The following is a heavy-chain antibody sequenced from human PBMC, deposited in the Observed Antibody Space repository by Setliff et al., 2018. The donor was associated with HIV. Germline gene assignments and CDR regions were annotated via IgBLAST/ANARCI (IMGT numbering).Heavy chain of an antibody. D-gene: IGHD3-22*01. V-gene: IGHV4-4*07. J-gene: IGHJ4*02. CDR3: ARAGYYFPYFDY. Sequence: SETLSLTCTFSDDSINSYYCAWIRQPAGKRLQLIGRIHTSGSINYSPSLRSRVFLSVDPSKNQCSLKVHSLTAADTAVYYCARAGYYFPYFDYWGQGILVTVSS. CDR1: DDSINSYY. CDR2: IHTSGSI.